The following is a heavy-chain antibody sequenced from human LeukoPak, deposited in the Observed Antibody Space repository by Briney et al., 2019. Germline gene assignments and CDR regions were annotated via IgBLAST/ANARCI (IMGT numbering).Heavy chain of an antibody. CDR3: ARYNILTASDY. D-gene: IGHD3-9*01. CDR1: GGSISSSSYY. CDR2: IYYSGIT. Sequence: SETLSLTCTVSGGSISSSSYYWGWIRQPPGKGLEWIGSIYYSGITYYNPSLKSRVTISVEMSKNQFSLKLTSVTAADTAVYYCARYNILTASDYWGQGILVTVSS. V-gene: IGHV4-39*07. J-gene: IGHJ4*02.